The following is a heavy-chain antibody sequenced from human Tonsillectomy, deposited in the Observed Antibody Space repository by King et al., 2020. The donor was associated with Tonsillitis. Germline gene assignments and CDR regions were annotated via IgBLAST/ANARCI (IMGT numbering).Heavy chain of an antibody. Sequence: VQLVESGGGLVQPGGSLRLSCAASGFTFSSYAMSWVRQAPGKGLEWVSAISGSGGSTYYADSVKGRFTISRDNSKNTLYLQMNSLRAEDTAVYYCAKVEHYDSSGYYSYYYYYYYMDVWGKGTTVTVSS. CDR1: GFTFSSYA. D-gene: IGHD3-22*01. CDR3: AKVEHYDSSGYYSYYYYYYYMDV. V-gene: IGHV3-23*04. J-gene: IGHJ6*03. CDR2: ISGSGGST.